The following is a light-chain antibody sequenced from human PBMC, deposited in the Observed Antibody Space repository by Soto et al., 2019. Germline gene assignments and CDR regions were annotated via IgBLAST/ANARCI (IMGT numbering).Light chain of an antibody. CDR3: QTWGTGILGVV. J-gene: IGLJ2*01. V-gene: IGLV4-69*01. CDR1: SGHSSYA. Sequence: QSVLTQSPSASASLGASVKVTCTLSSGHSSYAIAWHQQQPEKGPRYLMKLNSDGSHSKGDGIPDRFSGSSSGAERYLTISSLQCEDEADYYCQTWGTGILGVVFGGGTKLTVL. CDR2: LNSDGSH.